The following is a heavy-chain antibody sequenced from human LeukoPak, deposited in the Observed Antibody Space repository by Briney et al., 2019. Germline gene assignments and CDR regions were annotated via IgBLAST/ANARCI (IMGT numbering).Heavy chain of an antibody. D-gene: IGHD2-2*01. V-gene: IGHV3-23*01. Sequence: GGSLRLSCAASGFTFSSYAMSWVRQAPGKGLEWVSAISGSGGSTYYADSVKGRFTISRDNSKNTLYLQMNSLRAEDTAVYYCAKDLPGYCSSTSCRGIAFDIWGQGTMVTVSS. J-gene: IGHJ3*02. CDR2: ISGSGGST. CDR1: GFTFSSYA. CDR3: AKDLPGYCSSTSCRGIAFDI.